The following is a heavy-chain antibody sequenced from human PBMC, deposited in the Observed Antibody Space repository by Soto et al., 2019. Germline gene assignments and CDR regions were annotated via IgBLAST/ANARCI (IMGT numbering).Heavy chain of an antibody. V-gene: IGHV1-2*02. CDR1: GYTFTGYY. J-gene: IGHJ6*02. Sequence: ASVKVSCKASGYTFTGYYMHWVRQAPGQGLEWMGWINPNSGGTNYAQKFQGRVTMTRDTSISTAYMELSRLRSDDTAVYYCARERWLQFFDYYYYGMDVWGQGTTVTVS. D-gene: IGHD5-12*01. CDR3: ARERWLQFFDYYYYGMDV. CDR2: INPNSGGT.